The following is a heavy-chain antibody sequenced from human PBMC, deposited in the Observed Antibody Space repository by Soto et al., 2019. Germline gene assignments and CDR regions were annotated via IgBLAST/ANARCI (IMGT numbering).Heavy chain of an antibody. CDR1: GGSISSGGYY. V-gene: IGHV4-31*03. Sequence: QVQLQESGPGLVKPSQTLSLTCTVSGGSISSGGYYWSWIRQHPGKGLEWIGYIYYSGSTYYNPSLKSRXXIXVXXSKNQFSLKLSSVTAADTAVYYCASANYYYYGMDVWGQGTTVTVSS. CDR2: IYYSGST. J-gene: IGHJ6*02. CDR3: ASANYYYYGMDV.